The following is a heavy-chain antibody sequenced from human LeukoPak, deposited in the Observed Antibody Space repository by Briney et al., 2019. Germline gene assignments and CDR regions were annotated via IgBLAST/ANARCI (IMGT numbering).Heavy chain of an antibody. CDR3: ARDKVEVRWELLHYFDY. CDR1: GFTFSSYA. D-gene: IGHD1-26*01. J-gene: IGHJ4*02. Sequence: PGGSLRLSCAASGFTFSSYAMHWVRQAPGKGLEWVAVISYDGSNKYYADSVKGRFTISRDNSKNTLYLQMNSLRAEDTAVYYCARDKVEVRWELLHYFDYWGQGTLVTVSS. CDR2: ISYDGSNK. V-gene: IGHV3-30-3*01.